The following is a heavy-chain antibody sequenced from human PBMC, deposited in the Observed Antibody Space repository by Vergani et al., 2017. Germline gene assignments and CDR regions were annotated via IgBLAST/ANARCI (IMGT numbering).Heavy chain of an antibody. Sequence: EVQLLESGGGLVQPGGSLRLSCAASGFTFSSYAMSWVRQAPGRGLEWVSAISGSGGSTYYADAVKGRFTISRDNSKNTLYLKMNSLRAEDTAVYYCAGYGGNSKMGCMDVWGQGTTVTVSS. CDR3: AGYGGNSKMGCMDV. CDR2: ISGSGGST. D-gene: IGHD4-23*01. J-gene: IGHJ6*02. CDR1: GFTFSSYA. V-gene: IGHV3-23*01.